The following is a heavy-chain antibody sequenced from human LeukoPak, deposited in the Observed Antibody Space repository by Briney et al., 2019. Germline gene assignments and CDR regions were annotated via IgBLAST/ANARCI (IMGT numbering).Heavy chain of an antibody. CDR3: ARVGTYYYGSGPSGWFDP. D-gene: IGHD3-10*01. V-gene: IGHV4-61*01. Sequence: PSQTLSLTCTVSGGSITTGSYYWSWIRQPPGKGLEWIGYIYYSGSTNYNPSLKGRVTISVDTSKNQFSLKLSSVTAADTAVYYCARVGTYYYGSGPSGWFDPWGQGTLVTVSS. CDR2: IYYSGST. CDR1: GGSITTGSYY. J-gene: IGHJ5*02.